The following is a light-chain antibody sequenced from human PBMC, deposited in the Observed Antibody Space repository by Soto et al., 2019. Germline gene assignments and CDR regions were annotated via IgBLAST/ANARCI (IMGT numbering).Light chain of an antibody. J-gene: IGKJ1*01. Sequence: EVVMRQSPATLSVSPGEGATLSCRASQSVSSYLAWYQQKPGQAPRLLIYDASNRATGIPARFSGSGSGTEFTLTISSLEPEDFAVYYCQQRSNWPPWTFGQGTKVDIK. V-gene: IGKV3-11*01. CDR1: QSVSSY. CDR3: QQRSNWPPWT. CDR2: DAS.